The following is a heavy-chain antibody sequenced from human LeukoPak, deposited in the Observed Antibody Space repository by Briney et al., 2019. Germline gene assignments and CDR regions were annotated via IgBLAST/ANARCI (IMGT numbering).Heavy chain of an antibody. D-gene: IGHD6-13*01. CDR3: ARGIATTGSYWYFDL. V-gene: IGHV4-30-2*05. CDR1: GGSISSGGYS. CDR2: IYHSGST. Sequence: SETLSLTCAVSGGSISSGGYSWSWIRQPPGKGLEWIGYIYHSGSTYYNPSLKSRVTISVDTSKNQFSLKLSSVTAADTAVYYCARGIATTGSYWYFDLWGRGTLVTVSS. J-gene: IGHJ2*01.